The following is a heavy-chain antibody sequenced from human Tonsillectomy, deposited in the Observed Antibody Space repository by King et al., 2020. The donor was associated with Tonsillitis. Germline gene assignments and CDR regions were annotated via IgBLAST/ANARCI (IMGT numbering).Heavy chain of an antibody. J-gene: IGHJ3*02. CDR2: ISWDGGTT. CDR3: AKCLHGTTGAFDI. Sequence: EVQLVESGGVVVQPGGSLRLSCAASGFTFDDYTMHWVRQAPGKGLEWVSLISWDGGTTYYADSVKGRFTISRDNSKNSLYLQMNSLRTEDTASYYCAKCLHGTTGAFDIWGRGTMVTVSS. CDR1: GFTFDDYT. V-gene: IGHV3-43*01. D-gene: IGHD1-14*01.